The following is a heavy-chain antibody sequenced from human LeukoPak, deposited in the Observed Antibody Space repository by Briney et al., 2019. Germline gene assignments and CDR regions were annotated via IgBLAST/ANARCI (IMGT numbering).Heavy chain of an antibody. CDR1: GFTFSSYA. CDR2: ISYDGSNK. V-gene: IGHV3-30-3*01. CDR3: ATEEFDY. J-gene: IGHJ4*02. Sequence: GRSLRLSCAASGFTFSSYAMHWVRQAPGKGLEWGAVISYDGSNKYYADSVKGRFTISRDNSKNTLYLQMNSLRAEDTAVYYCATEEFDYWGQGTLVTVSS.